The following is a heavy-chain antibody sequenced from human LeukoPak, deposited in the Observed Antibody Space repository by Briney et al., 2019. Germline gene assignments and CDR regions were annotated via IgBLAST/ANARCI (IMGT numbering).Heavy chain of an antibody. CDR3: ARARASGWFDP. D-gene: IGHD1-26*01. CDR2: IYYSGST. J-gene: IGHJ5*02. CDR1: GGSISSYY. Sequence: PSETLSIICTVSGGSISSYYWSWIRQPPGKGLEGIGYIYYSGSTNYNPSLKSRVTISVDTSKNQSSLKLRSVTAADTAVYYCARARASGWFDPWGQGTLVTVSS. V-gene: IGHV4-59*08.